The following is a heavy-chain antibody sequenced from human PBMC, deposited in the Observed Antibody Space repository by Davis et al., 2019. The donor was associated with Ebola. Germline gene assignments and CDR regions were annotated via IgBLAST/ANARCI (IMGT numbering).Heavy chain of an antibody. CDR1: GYTFTSYD. CDR3: ARDRRELLFRGFDY. D-gene: IGHD1-26*01. Sequence: ASVKVSCKASGYTFTSYDINWVRQATGQGLEWMGWMNPNSGNTGYAQKFQGRVTITADETTSTAYMELSSLRSEHTAVYYCARDRRELLFRGFDYWGQGTLVTVSS. CDR2: MNPNSGNT. J-gene: IGHJ4*02. V-gene: IGHV1-8*01.